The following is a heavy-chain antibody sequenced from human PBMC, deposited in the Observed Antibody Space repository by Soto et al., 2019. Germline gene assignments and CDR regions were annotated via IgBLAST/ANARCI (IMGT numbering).Heavy chain of an antibody. Sequence: QVQLVEAGGGVVQPGRSLRLSCAASGFSFTTYVMHWVRQAPGTGLEWVAVISHDGSYKYYGDAVKGRFTISRDTSKNAVYLEMNSLRPEDTAVYYCAKGLLAIVGTTMPRDAFNIRGQGTMGTVAS. J-gene: IGHJ3*02. D-gene: IGHD1-26*01. CDR3: AKGLLAIVGTTMPRDAFNI. V-gene: IGHV3-30*18. CDR2: ISHDGSYK. CDR1: GFSFTTYV.